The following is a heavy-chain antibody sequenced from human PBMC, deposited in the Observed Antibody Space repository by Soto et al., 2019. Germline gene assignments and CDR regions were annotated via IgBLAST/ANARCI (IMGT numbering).Heavy chain of an antibody. Sequence: EVQLVESGGGLVKPGGSLRLSCAASGFTFSSYTVNWVRQAPGKGLEWVSSISSSSSYISYADSLKGRFTISRDNAKNSLYLQMNSLRAEDTVVYYCASPWATDAFDIWGQGTMVTVSS. J-gene: IGHJ3*02. CDR3: ASPWATDAFDI. CDR1: GFTFSSYT. V-gene: IGHV3-21*01. D-gene: IGHD1-26*01. CDR2: ISSSSSYI.